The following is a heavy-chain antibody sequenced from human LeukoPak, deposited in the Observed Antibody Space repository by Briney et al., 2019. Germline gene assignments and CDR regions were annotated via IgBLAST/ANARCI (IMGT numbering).Heavy chain of an antibody. CDR1: GFTFSDYY. Sequence: PGGSLRLSCAASGFTFSDYYMSWIRQAPGKGLEWVSVISDSGSLTYYADSVKGRFTISRDNSKNTLFLQMNGLRAEDTAVYYCAKDARRTNGWYFFDYWGQGTLVTVS. CDR3: AKDARRTNGWYFFDY. J-gene: IGHJ4*02. V-gene: IGHV3-23*01. CDR2: ISDSGSLT. D-gene: IGHD6-19*01.